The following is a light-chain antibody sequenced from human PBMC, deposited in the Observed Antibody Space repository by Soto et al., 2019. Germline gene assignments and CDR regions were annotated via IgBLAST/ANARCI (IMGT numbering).Light chain of an antibody. Sequence: QSALTQPASVSGSPGQSITISCTGTSSDVGGYNYVSWYQQNPGKAPKLMIYDVHKRPSGVSYRFSGSKSGNTASLTISGLQAEDEADYYCSSYTSSSTRVFGTGTKVTVL. CDR3: SSYTSSSTRV. CDR1: SSDVGGYNY. CDR2: DVH. V-gene: IGLV2-14*01. J-gene: IGLJ1*01.